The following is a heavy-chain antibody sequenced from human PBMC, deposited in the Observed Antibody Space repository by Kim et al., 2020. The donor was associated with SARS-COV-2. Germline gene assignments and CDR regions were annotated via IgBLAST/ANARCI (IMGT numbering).Heavy chain of an antibody. CDR3: ARTIVVVIREVYFDY. J-gene: IGHJ4*02. V-gene: IGHV3-7*04. D-gene: IGHD3-22*01. Sequence: SVKGRFTISRDNAKNSLYLQMNSLRAEDTAVYYCARTIVVVIREVYFDYWGQGTLVTVSS.